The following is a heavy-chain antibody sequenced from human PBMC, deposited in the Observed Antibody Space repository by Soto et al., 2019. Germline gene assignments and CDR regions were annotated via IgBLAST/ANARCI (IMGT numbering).Heavy chain of an antibody. J-gene: IGHJ4*02. CDR3: ARDRADYGGNRYYFDY. CDR2: IYYSGST. V-gene: IGHV4-31*03. CDR1: GGSISSGGYY. D-gene: IGHD4-17*01. Sequence: PSETLSLTCTVSGGSISSGGYYWSWVRQHPGKGLEWIGYIYYSGSTYYNPSLKSRVTISVDTSKNQFSLKLSSVTAADTAVYYCARDRADYGGNRYYFDYWGQGTLVTVSS.